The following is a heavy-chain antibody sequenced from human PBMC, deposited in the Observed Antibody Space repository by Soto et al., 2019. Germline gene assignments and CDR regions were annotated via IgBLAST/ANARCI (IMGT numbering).Heavy chain of an antibody. Sequence: GGSLRLSCAASGFIFDAYAMHWVRQAPGKGLEWVAVISHDGNNIYYLDSVKGRFTISRDNSRNTLYLQMNSLRDEDTAVYYCAKDEYGDYRFDYWGQGTLVTVSS. CDR3: AKDEYGDYRFDY. J-gene: IGHJ4*02. CDR1: GFIFDAYA. D-gene: IGHD2-21*01. CDR2: ISHDGNNI. V-gene: IGHV3-30*18.